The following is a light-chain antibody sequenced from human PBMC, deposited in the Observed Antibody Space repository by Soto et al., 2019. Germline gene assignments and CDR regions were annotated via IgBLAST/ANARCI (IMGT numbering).Light chain of an antibody. V-gene: IGKV1-33*01. Sequence: DIQMTQSPSSLSASVGDRVTITCQASQDISNYLTWYQQKPGKAPKLLIYDASNLETGVPSRFSGSGSGTDFTFTISSLQPEDIATYYCQQYDNLLTFGQGTRLEI. CDR1: QDISNY. CDR2: DAS. J-gene: IGKJ5*01. CDR3: QQYDNLLT.